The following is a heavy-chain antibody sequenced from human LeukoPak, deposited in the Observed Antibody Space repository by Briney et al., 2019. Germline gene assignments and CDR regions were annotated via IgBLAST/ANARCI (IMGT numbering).Heavy chain of an antibody. Sequence: RTGGSLRLSCAASGFTFSSYSMNWVRQAPGKGLEWVSSISSSSSYIYYADSVKGRFTISRDNAKNSLYLQMNSLRAEDTAVYYCARGPWQLERNWFDPWGQGTLVTVSS. D-gene: IGHD1-1*01. CDR2: ISSSSSYI. V-gene: IGHV3-21*01. CDR3: ARGPWQLERNWFDP. J-gene: IGHJ5*02. CDR1: GFTFSSYS.